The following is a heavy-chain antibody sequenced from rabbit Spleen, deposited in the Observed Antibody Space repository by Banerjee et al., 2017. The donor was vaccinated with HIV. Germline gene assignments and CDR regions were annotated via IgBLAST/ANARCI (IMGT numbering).Heavy chain of an antibody. CDR1: GVSFSGSSY. Sequence: QEQLEESGGDLVKPGASLTLTCKASGVSFSGSSYMCWVRQAPGKGVEWIACIDAGSSGFTYFARWAKGRFTIYKTSSSTVTLKMTSLTDADSATYFCPSDSSSSFTSYGIDLCGQGTL. D-gene: IGHD1-1*01. J-gene: IGHJ6*01. V-gene: IGHV1S45*01. CDR2: IDAGSSGFT. CDR3: PSDSSSSFTSYGIDL.